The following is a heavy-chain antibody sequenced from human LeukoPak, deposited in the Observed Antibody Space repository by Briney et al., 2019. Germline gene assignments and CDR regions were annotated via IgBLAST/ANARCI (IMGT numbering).Heavy chain of an antibody. CDR3: AKDGGIYYGDYNYFDY. CDR2: ITSSGAGA. D-gene: IGHD4-17*01. CDR1: GFTFDKYA. Sequence: GGSLRLSCAASGFTFDKYAMGWVRQAPGKGLECVSGITSSGAGASYADSVKGRFTISRDNSKNTLYLQMNSLRAEDTAVYYCAKDGGIYYGDYNYFDYWGQGTLVTVSS. V-gene: IGHV3-23*01. J-gene: IGHJ4*02.